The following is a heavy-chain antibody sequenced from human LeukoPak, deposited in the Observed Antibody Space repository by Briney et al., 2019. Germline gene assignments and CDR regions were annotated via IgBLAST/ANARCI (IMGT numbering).Heavy chain of an antibody. D-gene: IGHD3-10*01. J-gene: IGHJ4*02. V-gene: IGHV4-59*01. CDR2: IYYSGST. CDR1: GGSISSYY. CDR3: VRDRGRGNYYGSGSLAFDY. Sequence: PSETLSLTCTVSGGSISSYYWSWIRQPPGKGLEWIGYIYYSGSTNYNRSLKSRVTISVDTSKNQFSLKLSSVTAADTAVYYCVRDRGRGNYYGSGSLAFDYWGQGNLVTVSS.